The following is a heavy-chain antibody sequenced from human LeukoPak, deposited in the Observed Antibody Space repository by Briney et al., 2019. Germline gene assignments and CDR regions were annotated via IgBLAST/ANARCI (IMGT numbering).Heavy chain of an antibody. Sequence: SETLSVTCAVYGGSFSGYYWSWIRQPPGNGLEWIGEINHSGSTNYNPSLKSRVTISVDTSKNQFSPKLSSVTAADTAVYYCARGRRAYYYYGMDVWGQGTTVTVSS. CDR2: INHSGST. CDR3: ARGRRAYYYYGMDV. CDR1: GGSFSGYY. J-gene: IGHJ6*02. V-gene: IGHV4-34*01.